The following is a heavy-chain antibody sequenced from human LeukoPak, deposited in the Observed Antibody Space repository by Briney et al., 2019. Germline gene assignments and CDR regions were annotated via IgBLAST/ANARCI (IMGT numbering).Heavy chain of an antibody. Sequence: GGSLRLSCAASGFTFSSFAMSWVRQAPGKGLGWVSAISGSGGATYYADSVKGRFTISRDNSKNTLYLQMNSLRAEDTAVYYCAKSLSGSYQFDYWGQGTLVTVSS. V-gene: IGHV3-23*01. CDR1: GFTFSSFA. CDR3: AKSLSGSYQFDY. J-gene: IGHJ4*02. D-gene: IGHD1-26*01. CDR2: ISGSGGAT.